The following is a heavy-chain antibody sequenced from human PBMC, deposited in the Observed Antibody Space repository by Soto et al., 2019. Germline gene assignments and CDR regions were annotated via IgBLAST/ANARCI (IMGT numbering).Heavy chain of an antibody. CDR2: ISGYNANT. D-gene: IGHD3-3*01. V-gene: IGHV1-18*04. J-gene: IGHJ4*02. CDR1: GYTFTRYG. Sequence: VASVKVSCKASGYTFTRYGISWVRQAPGQGLEWMGWISGYNANTNYAENLQDRVTMTTDTSTNTAYMELRSLRSDDTTMYYCARVGIFGVVVPLLDSWGQGTLVTV. CDR3: ARVGIFGVVVPLLDS.